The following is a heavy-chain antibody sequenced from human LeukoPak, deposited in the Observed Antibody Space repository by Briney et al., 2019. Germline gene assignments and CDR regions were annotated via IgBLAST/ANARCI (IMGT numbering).Heavy chain of an antibody. V-gene: IGHV3-64D*09. D-gene: IGHD5-12*01. Sequence: GGSLRLSCSASGFTFSSYAMHWVRQAPGKGLEYVSAISSNGGSTYYADSVKGRFTISRDNSKNTLYLQMSSLRAEDTAVYYSVKDDVFGATRWYFDYWGQGTLVTVSS. CDR3: VKDDVFGATRWYFDY. J-gene: IGHJ4*02. CDR1: GFTFSSYA. CDR2: ISSNGGST.